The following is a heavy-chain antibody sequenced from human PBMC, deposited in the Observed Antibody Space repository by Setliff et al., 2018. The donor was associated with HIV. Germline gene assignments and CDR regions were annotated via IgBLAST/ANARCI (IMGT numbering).Heavy chain of an antibody. D-gene: IGHD2-21*02. CDR2: IYTSGST. J-gene: IGHJ4*02. V-gene: IGHV4-4*08. CDR3: AICGGDCYSLDY. Sequence: SETLSLTCTVSGGSISGYYWSWIRQPPGKGLEWIGYIYTSGSTNYNPSLKNRVTISVDTSKNTFSLKLSSVAAADTAVYYCAICGGDCYSLDYWSQGTLVTVSS. CDR1: GGSISGYY.